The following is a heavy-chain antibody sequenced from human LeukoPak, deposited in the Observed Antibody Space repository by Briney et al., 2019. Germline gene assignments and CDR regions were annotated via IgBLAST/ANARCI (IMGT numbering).Heavy chain of an antibody. J-gene: IGHJ4*02. CDR3: ARVLRVRSSAGEGFDR. V-gene: IGHV4-59*01. CDR2: AYHSGFT. CDR1: GDSLSPYQ. Sequence: NPSETLSLTCTVSGDSLSPYQWSWIRQAPGKGLAFIGYAYHSGFTSYNPSLKNRVTISVDESKNQFSLTLNSVTAADTAVYYCARVLRVRSSAGEGFDRWGQGALVTVSS. D-gene: IGHD6-6*01.